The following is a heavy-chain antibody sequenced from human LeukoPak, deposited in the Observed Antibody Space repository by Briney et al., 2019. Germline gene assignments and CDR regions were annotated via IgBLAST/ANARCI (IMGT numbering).Heavy chain of an antibody. V-gene: IGHV3-23*01. D-gene: IGHD1-26*01. CDR3: AGSSYYERWVDY. J-gene: IGHJ4*02. CDR1: GFTFTNYV. CDR2: ISGTGGTT. Sequence: PGGTLRLSCAASGFTFTNYVMAWVRQAPGKGLEWVSGISGTGGTTHYADSLKGRFTISRDNSKNTLFLEMNSLRAEDTAAYFCAGSSYYERWVDYWGQGTLVTVSS.